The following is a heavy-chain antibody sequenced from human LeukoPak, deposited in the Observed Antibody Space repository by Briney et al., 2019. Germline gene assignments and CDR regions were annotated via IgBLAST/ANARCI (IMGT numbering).Heavy chain of an antibody. CDR1: GGSISSYY. D-gene: IGHD4-23*01. CDR2: IYYSGST. CDR3: ARTVVQDAFDI. J-gene: IGHJ3*02. Sequence: SETLSLTCTVSGGSISSYYWSWIRQPPGKGLEWIGYIYYSGSTDYNPSLKSRVTISVDTSKNQFSLKLSSVTAADTAVYYCARTVVQDAFDIWGQGTMVTVSS. V-gene: IGHV4-59*08.